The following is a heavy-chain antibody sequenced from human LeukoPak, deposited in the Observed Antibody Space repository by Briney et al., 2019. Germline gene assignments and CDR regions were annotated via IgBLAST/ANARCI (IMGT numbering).Heavy chain of an antibody. V-gene: IGHV3-30*03. CDR3: ARPVDYNAGDY. CDR1: GFTFSSYG. Sequence: GGSLRLSCAVSGFTFSSYGMHWVRQAPGKGLEWVAVISYDGSNKYYADSVKGRFTISRDNSKNTLYLQMNSLRAEDTAVYYCARPVDYNAGDYWGQGTLVTVSS. CDR2: ISYDGSNK. D-gene: IGHD5-12*01. J-gene: IGHJ4*02.